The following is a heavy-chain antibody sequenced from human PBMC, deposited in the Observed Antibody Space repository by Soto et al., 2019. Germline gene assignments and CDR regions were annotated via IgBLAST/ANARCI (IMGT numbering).Heavy chain of an antibody. J-gene: IGHJ4*02. CDR2: INHSGST. V-gene: IGHV4-34*01. CDR3: ARGRNFLVVPDAINFDY. CDR1: GGSFSGYY. D-gene: IGHD2-2*02. Sequence: PSETLSLTCAVYGGSFSGYYWSWIRQPPGKGLEWIGEINHSGSTNYNPSLKSRVTISVDTSKNQFSLKLSSVTAADTAVYYCARGRNFLVVPDAINFDYWGQGTLVTVSS.